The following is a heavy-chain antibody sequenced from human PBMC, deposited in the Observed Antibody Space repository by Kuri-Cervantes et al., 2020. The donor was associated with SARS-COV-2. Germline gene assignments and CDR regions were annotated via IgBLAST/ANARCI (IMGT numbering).Heavy chain of an antibody. J-gene: IGHJ5*02. V-gene: IGHV1-46*03. CDR2: INPSGGST. CDR3: ARDRGPNNWTLRWFDP. D-gene: IGHD1-20*01. CDR1: GYTFTSHY. Sequence: ASVKVSCKASGYTFTSHYMHWVRQAPGQGLEWMGIINPSGGSTSYAQKFQGRVTMTRDTSTSTVYMELSSLRSEDTAVYYCARDRGPNNWTLRWFDPWGQGTLVTVSS.